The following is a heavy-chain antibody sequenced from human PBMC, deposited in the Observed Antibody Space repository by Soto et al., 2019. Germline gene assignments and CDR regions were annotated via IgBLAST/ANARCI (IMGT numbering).Heavy chain of an antibody. D-gene: IGHD6-13*01. V-gene: IGHV1-69*13. CDR2: IIPIFGTA. Sequence: SVKVSCKASGGTFSSYAISWVRQAPGQGLEWTGGIIPIFGTANYAQKFQGRVTITADESTSTAYMERSSLRSEDTAVYYCAQKRVQHLSTLINYYYYGMDVWGQGTTVTVSS. CDR3: AQKRVQHLSTLINYYYYGMDV. J-gene: IGHJ6*02. CDR1: GGTFSSYA.